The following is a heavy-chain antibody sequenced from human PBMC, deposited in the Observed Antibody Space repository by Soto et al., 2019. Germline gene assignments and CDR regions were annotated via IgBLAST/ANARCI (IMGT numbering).Heavy chain of an antibody. D-gene: IGHD3-10*01. CDR2: IHYSGGT. V-gene: IGHV4-59*02. CDR1: GASVSSHS. Sequence: QVQLQESGPGLVKPSGTLSLTCSVTGASVSSHSWSWIRQSPGKGLEWIGYIHYSGGTNYTPSLRSRVTISVETSKNQLSLNLTSLTAADTAVYYRARGGTSGSAVYNWFVPWGQGTLVTVSS. CDR3: ARGGTSGSAVYNWFVP. J-gene: IGHJ5*02.